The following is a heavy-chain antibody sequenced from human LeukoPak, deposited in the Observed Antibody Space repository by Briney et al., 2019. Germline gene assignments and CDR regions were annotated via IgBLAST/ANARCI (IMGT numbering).Heavy chain of an antibody. Sequence: SETLSLTCTVSGGSISSYYWSWIRQPPGKGLEWIGYIYTSGSTNYNRSLKSRVTISVDTSKNQFSLKLSSVTAADTAVYYCARWGITMDLWGRGTLVTVSS. CDR1: GGSISSYY. D-gene: IGHD3-10*01. CDR3: ARWGITMDL. V-gene: IGHV4-4*09. CDR2: IYTSGST. J-gene: IGHJ2*01.